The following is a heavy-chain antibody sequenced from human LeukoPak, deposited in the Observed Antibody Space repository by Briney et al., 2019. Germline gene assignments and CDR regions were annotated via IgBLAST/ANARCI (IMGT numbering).Heavy chain of an antibody. J-gene: IGHJ4*02. D-gene: IGHD5-18*01. CDR3: ARRGYSYAHDY. CDR2: IYYSGST. V-gene: IGHV4-59*08. CDR1: GGSISSYY. Sequence: PSETLSLTCTVSGGSISSYYWSWIRQPPGKGLEWIGYIYYSGSTNYNPSLKSRVTISVDTSKNQFSLKLSSVTAADTAVYYCARRGYSYAHDYWGQGTLVTVSS.